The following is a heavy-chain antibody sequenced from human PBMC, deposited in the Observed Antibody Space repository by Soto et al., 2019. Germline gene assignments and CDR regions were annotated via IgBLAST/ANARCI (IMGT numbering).Heavy chain of an antibody. V-gene: IGHV5-10-1*01. CDR2: INPSDSYT. Sequence: GESLKISCKGSGYTFTDYWISWVRQMPGKGLEWMGRINPSDSYTHYSPAFQGHVTISADKSISTAFRQWSSLKASDTAMYCCARLPTCYYYGMDVWGQGSTVAVSS. D-gene: IGHD3-16*01. J-gene: IGHJ6*02. CDR3: ARLPTCYYYGMDV. CDR1: GYTFTDYW.